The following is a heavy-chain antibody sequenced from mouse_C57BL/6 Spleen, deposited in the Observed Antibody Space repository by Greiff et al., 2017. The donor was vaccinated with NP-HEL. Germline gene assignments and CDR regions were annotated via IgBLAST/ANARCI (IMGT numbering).Heavy chain of an antibody. Sequence: EVQRVESGEGLVKPGGSLKLSCAASGFTFSSYAMSWVRQTPEKRLEWVAYISSGGDYIYYADTVKGRFTISRDNARNTLYLQMSSLKSEDTAMYYCTREGGSADAMDYWGQGTSVTVSS. CDR2: ISSGGDYI. CDR1: GFTFSSYA. CDR3: TREGGSADAMDY. J-gene: IGHJ4*01. V-gene: IGHV5-9-1*02.